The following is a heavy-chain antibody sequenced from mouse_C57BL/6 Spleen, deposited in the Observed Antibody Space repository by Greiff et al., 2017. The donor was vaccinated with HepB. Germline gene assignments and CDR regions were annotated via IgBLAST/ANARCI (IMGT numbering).Heavy chain of an antibody. CDR3: ARKDYTGFAY. V-gene: IGHV5-17*01. CDR2: ISSGSSNI. D-gene: IGHD2-4*01. Sequence: EVKLVESGGGLVKPGGSLKLSCAASGFTFSDYGMHWVRQAPEQGLEWVAYISSGSSNIDYADTVKGRFTISRDNAKNTLFLQMTSLRSEDTAMYYCARKDYTGFAYWGQGTLVTVSA. J-gene: IGHJ3*01. CDR1: GFTFSDYG.